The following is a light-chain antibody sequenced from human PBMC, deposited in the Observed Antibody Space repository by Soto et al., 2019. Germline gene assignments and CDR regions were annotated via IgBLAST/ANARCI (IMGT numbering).Light chain of an antibody. CDR3: AVWDDSLNGVI. CDR2: SNN. CDR1: SSNIATNT. J-gene: IGLJ2*01. V-gene: IGLV1-44*01. Sequence: QSVLPQPPSASGTPGQRVTISCSGSSSNIATNTVNWYQQLPGTAPKLLIYSNNQRPSGVPDRFSGSKSGTSASLAITGLQSEDEADYYCAVWDDSLNGVIFGLGTKLTVL.